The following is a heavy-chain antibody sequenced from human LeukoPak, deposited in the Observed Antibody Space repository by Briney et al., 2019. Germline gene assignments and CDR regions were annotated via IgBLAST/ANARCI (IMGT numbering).Heavy chain of an antibody. Sequence: SETLSLTCTVSGGSISSYSWSWIRQPPGKELEWIAYIYYSGSTNYNPYLKSRVTISVDTSKNQFSLKLSSVTAADTAVYFCARVLKYCSGGYCYPIRFDPWGQGTLVTVSS. J-gene: IGHJ5*02. CDR3: ARVLKYCSGGYCYPIRFDP. CDR2: IYYSGST. D-gene: IGHD2-15*01. V-gene: IGHV4-59*01. CDR1: GGSISSYS.